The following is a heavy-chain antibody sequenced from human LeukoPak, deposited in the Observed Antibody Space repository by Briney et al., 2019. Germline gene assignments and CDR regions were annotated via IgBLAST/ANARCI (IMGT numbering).Heavy chain of an antibody. V-gene: IGHV4-38-2*02. CDR1: GYSISSGYY. CDR3: ARLMSYLDY. CDR2: IYHSGST. Sequence: SETLSLTCTVSGYSISSGYYWGWIRQPPGKGLEWIGSIYHSGSTYYNPSLKSRVTISVDTSKNQFSLKLSSVTAADTAVYYCARLMSYLDYWGQGTLVTVSS. J-gene: IGHJ4*02.